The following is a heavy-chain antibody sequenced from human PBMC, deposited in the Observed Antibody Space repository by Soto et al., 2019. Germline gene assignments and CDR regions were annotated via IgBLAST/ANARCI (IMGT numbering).Heavy chain of an antibody. Sequence: EVQLVESGGGLVQPGGSLRLSCAVSGFDFRHHHMDWVLQAPGKGLEWVGRSRDKADNYSPDYAASAKGRFTISRDESKSTITLQMSSLRTEDSAVLYCVCWLWGIGHWGQGTLVKVSP. CDR2: SRDKADNYSP. J-gene: IGHJ4*02. D-gene: IGHD3-16*01. CDR3: VCWLWGIGH. V-gene: IGHV3-72*01. CDR1: GFDFRHHH.